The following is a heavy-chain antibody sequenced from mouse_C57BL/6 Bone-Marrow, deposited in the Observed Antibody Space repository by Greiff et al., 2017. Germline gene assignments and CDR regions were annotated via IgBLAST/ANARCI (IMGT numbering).Heavy chain of an antibody. Sequence: QVQLQQSGPELVKPGASVKISCKASGYAFSSSWMNWVKQRPGKGLEWIGRIYPGDGDTNYNGKFKGKATLTADKSSSTASMQLSSLTSEDSAVYFCARSNYGNTFAYWGQGTLVTVSA. V-gene: IGHV1-82*01. CDR3: ARSNYGNTFAY. CDR1: GYAFSSSW. J-gene: IGHJ3*01. CDR2: IYPGDGDT. D-gene: IGHD1-1*01.